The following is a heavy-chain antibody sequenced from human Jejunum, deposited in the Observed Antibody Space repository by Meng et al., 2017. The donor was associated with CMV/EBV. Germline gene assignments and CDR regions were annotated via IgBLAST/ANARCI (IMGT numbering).Heavy chain of an antibody. CDR3: AKVSTFAYGPGSYFDY. D-gene: IGHD3-10*01. CDR2: ISGNVDRT. Sequence: TFHPYAMTWVRQAPGKGLEWVSGISGNVDRTYYGDSVKGRFTISRDNSKNTSYLQMNSLRGDDTAVYYCAKVSTFAYGPGSYFDYWGQGTLVTVSS. CDR1: TFHPYA. J-gene: IGHJ4*02. V-gene: IGHV3-23*01.